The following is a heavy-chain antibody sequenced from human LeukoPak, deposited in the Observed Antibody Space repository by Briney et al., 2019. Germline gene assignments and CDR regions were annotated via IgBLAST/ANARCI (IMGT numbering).Heavy chain of an antibody. CDR3: TTGESMVGSTIHIRWAD. CDR1: GFTFSNAW. Sequence: KSGGSLRLSCAASGFTFSNAWMTWVRQAPGKGLEWVGRIKGKTAGGTIDYAAPVKGRFTISRDDSKNTLYLQMNSLKTEDTAVYYCTTGESMVGSTIHIRWADWGQGTLVTVSS. V-gene: IGHV3-15*01. D-gene: IGHD1-26*01. J-gene: IGHJ4*02. CDR2: IKGKTAGGTI.